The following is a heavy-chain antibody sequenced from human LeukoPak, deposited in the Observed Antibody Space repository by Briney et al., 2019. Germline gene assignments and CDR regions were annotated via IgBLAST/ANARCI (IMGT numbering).Heavy chain of an antibody. CDR3: AKASPAGYWYFDL. V-gene: IGHV3-23*01. CDR2: ISGSGGST. CDR1: GFTFGSYA. Sequence: PGGSLRLSCAASGFTFGSYAISWVRQAPGKGLEWVSVISGSGGSTYYADSVKGRFTISRDNSKNTLYLQMNSLRAEDTALYYCAKASPAGYWYFDLWGRGTLVTVSS. J-gene: IGHJ2*01.